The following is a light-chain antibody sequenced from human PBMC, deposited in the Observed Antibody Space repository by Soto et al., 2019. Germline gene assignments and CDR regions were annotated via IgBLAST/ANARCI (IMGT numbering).Light chain of an antibody. V-gene: IGLV2-14*03. Sequence: QSALTQPASVSDSPGQSITISCTGTSSDVGGSNFVSWYQQHPGKPPKLIIYDVANRPSGVSNRFSGSKSGSTASLIISGLQAEDEADYYCSSHTSSSTVFGTGTKLTVL. CDR2: DVA. CDR1: SSDVGGSNF. CDR3: SSHTSSSTV. J-gene: IGLJ1*01.